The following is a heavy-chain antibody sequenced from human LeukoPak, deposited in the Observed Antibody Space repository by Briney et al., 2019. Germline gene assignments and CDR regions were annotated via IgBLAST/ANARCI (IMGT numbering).Heavy chain of an antibody. CDR2: ISSSSSTI. D-gene: IGHD1-26*01. CDR3: AREDLLVRSARGPYYFDY. Sequence: PGGSLRLSCAASGFTVSSNYMSWVRQAPGKGLEWVSYISSSSSTIYYADSVKGRFTISRDNAKNSLYLQMNSLRAEDTAVYYCAREDLLVRSARGPYYFDYWGQGTLVTVSS. J-gene: IGHJ4*02. V-gene: IGHV3-48*01. CDR1: GFTVSSNY.